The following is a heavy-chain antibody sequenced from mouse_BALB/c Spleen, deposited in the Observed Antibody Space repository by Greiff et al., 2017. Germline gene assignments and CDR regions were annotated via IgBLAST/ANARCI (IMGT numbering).Heavy chain of an antibody. V-gene: IGHV1-14*01. D-gene: IGHD1-2*01. CDR1: GYTFTSYV. Sequence: VHVKQSGPELVKPGASVKMSCKASGYTFTSYVMHWVKQKPGQGLEWIGYINPYNDGTKYNEKFKGKATLTSDKSSSTAYMELSSLTSEDSAVYYCAREDYGYSFAYWGQGTLVTVSA. J-gene: IGHJ3*01. CDR2: INPYNDGT. CDR3: AREDYGYSFAY.